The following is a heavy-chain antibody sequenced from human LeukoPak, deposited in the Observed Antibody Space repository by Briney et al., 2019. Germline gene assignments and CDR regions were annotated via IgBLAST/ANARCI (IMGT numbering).Heavy chain of an antibody. CDR1: GFTFSSYW. CDR2: INSDGSST. CDR3: ARDPYCCSSTSCHAGWFDP. Sequence: GGSLRLSCAASGFTFSSYWMHWVRQAPGKGLVWVSRINSDGSSTSYADSVKGRFTISRDNAKNTLYLQMNSLRAEDTAVYYCARDPYCCSSTSCHAGWFDPWGQGTLVTVSS. J-gene: IGHJ5*02. D-gene: IGHD2-2*01. V-gene: IGHV3-74*01.